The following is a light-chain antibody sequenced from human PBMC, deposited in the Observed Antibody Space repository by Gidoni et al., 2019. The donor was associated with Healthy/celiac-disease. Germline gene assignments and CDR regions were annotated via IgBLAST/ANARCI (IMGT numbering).Light chain of an antibody. CDR2: QDS. V-gene: IGLV3-1*01. CDR3: QAWDSSTAVV. Sequence: SYALTPPPSVSVSPGQTASITCSGDKLGDKYACWYQQKPGQSPVLVIYQDSKRPSGIPERFSGSNSGNTATLTISGTQAMDEADYYCQAWDSSTAVVFGGGTKLTVL. CDR1: KLGDKY. J-gene: IGLJ2*01.